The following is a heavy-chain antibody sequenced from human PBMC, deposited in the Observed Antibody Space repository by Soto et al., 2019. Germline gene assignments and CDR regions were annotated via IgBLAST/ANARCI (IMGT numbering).Heavy chain of an antibody. J-gene: IGHJ5*02. Sequence: QVQLVESGGGVVQPGRSLRLSCAASGFTFSSYGMHWVRQAPGKGLEWVAVISYDGSNKYYADSVKGRFTISRDNSKNXLYLQMSSLRAEDTAVYYCAKDLRRGSGYYDWFDPWGQGTLVTVSS. CDR3: AKDLRRGSGYYDWFDP. CDR2: ISYDGSNK. CDR1: GFTFSSYG. V-gene: IGHV3-30*18. D-gene: IGHD3-3*01.